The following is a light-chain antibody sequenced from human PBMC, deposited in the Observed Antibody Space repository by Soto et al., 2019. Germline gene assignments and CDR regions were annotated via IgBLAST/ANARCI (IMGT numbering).Light chain of an antibody. CDR2: EVS. Sequence: QSVLTQPASVSGSPGQSVTISCTGTISDVGGYNYVSWYQKYPGKAPKVMIYEVSNRPSGVSNRFSGSKSGNTASLTISGLQAEDEADYYCCSYTSGKTYVFGTGTKVTVL. CDR1: ISDVGGYNY. J-gene: IGLJ1*01. CDR3: CSYTSGKTYV. V-gene: IGLV2-14*01.